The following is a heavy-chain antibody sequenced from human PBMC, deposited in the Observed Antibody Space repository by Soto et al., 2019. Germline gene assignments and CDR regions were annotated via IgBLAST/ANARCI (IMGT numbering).Heavy chain of an antibody. CDR3: ATGVIWIGYFTVDS. CDR2: FIPVYRTL. CDR1: GGSFGNSA. D-gene: IGHD3-3*01. V-gene: IGHV1-69*01. J-gene: IGHJ4*02. Sequence: QVQLVQSGAEVKKPGSSVKVSCKASGGSFGNSAINWVRQTPGQGLEWLGGFIPVYRTLNYAQKLQARVTITADDSTGTAYMTLSSLASDDTAVYYCATGVIWIGYFTVDSWGQGARVTVSS.